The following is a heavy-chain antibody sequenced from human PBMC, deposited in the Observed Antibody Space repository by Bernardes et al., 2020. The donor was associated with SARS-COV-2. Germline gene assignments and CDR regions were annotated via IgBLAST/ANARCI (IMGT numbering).Heavy chain of an antibody. D-gene: IGHD3-3*01. CDR3: ARGSTSWSAYYKHYYSTMDV. V-gene: IGHV3-74*01. CDR2: INSDGSTT. J-gene: IGHJ6*02. Sequence: GGSLRLSCAASGFTFSGYWIHWVRQAPGKGLVWVSRINSDGSTTIYADSVKGRFTISRDNAKNALYLQMNSLRAEDTAVYYCARGSTSWSAYYKHYYSTMDVWGQGTTVTVSS. CDR1: GFTFSGYW.